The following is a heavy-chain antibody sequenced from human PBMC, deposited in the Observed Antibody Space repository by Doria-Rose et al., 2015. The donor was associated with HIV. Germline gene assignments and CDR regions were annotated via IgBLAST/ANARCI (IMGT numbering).Heavy chain of an antibody. Sequence: SGPVLVKPTETLTLTCTVSGVSLSSPGMGVSWIRQPPGKALEWLANIFSDDARSYKTSLKSRLTISRGTSHSQVTLTMTDRGPVDTATYYCARIKSSRWYHKYYFDFWGQGTLVIVSA. CDR2: IFSDDAR. V-gene: IGHV2-26*01. D-gene: IGHD6-13*01. CDR1: GVSLSSPGMG. CDR3: ARIKSSRWYHKYYFDF. J-gene: IGHJ4*02.